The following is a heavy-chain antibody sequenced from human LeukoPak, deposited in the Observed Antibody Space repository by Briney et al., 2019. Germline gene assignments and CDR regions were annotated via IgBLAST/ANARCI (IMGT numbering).Heavy chain of an antibody. D-gene: IGHD6-13*01. CDR2: IYYSGST. CDR3: ARDWQQLVDY. CDR1: TFSSYG. V-gene: IGHV4-39*07. J-gene: IGHJ4*02. Sequence: TFSSYGMSWVRQAPGKGLEWIGSIYYSGSTYYNPSLKSRVTISVDTSKNQFSLKLSSVTAADTAVYYCARDWQQLVDYWGQGTLVTVSS.